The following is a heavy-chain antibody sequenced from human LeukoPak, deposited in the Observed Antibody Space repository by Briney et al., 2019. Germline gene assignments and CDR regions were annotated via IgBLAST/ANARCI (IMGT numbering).Heavy chain of an antibody. D-gene: IGHD5-12*01. CDR3: ARQKSGYDSPIDY. J-gene: IGHJ4*02. V-gene: IGHV4-34*01. Sequence: PSETLSLTCAVYGGSFSGYYWSWIRQPPGKGLEWIGSIYHSGSTYYNPSLKSRVTISVDTSKNQFSLKLSSVTAADTAVYYCARQKSGYDSPIDYWGQGTLVTVSS. CDR1: GGSFSGYY. CDR2: IYHSGST.